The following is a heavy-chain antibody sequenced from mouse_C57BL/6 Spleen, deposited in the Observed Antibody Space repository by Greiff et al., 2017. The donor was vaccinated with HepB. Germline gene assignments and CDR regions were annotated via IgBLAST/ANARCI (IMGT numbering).Heavy chain of an antibody. D-gene: IGHD1-1*01. Sequence: QVHVKQSGAELARPGASVKLSCKASGYTFTSYGISWVKQRTGQGLEWIGEIYPRSGNTYYNEKFKGKATLTADKSSSTAYMELRSLTSEDSAVYFCARPSITTVVPHWYFDVWGTGTTVTVSS. CDR3: ARPSITTVVPHWYFDV. CDR1: GYTFTSYG. CDR2: IYPRSGNT. J-gene: IGHJ1*03. V-gene: IGHV1-81*01.